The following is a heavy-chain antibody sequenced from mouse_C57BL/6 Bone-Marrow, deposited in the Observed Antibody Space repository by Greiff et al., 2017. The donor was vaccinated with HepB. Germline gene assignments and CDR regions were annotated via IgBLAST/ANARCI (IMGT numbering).Heavy chain of an antibody. J-gene: IGHJ1*03. D-gene: IGHD2-3*01. V-gene: IGHV5-17*01. CDR3: ARDGYYGYFDV. CDR1: GFTFSDYG. Sequence: EVKVVESGGGLVKPGGSLTLSCAASGFTFSDYGMHWVRQAPERGLEWVAYISSGSSTIYYADTVKGRFTISRDNAKNTLFLQMTSLRSEDTAMYYCARDGYYGYFDVWGTGTTVTVSS. CDR2: ISSGSSTI.